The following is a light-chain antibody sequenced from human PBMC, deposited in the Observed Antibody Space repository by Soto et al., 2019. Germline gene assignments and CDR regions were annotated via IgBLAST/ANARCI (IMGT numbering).Light chain of an antibody. J-gene: IGKJ1*01. Sequence: EIAMTQSPATLSVSPGERASLSCRASESVNSNLAWYQQKPGQAPRLLIQGASTRATGIPARFGGSGSGTEFTLTISSLQPDDFATYYCQQYNSYWTFGQGTKVDIK. CDR3: QQYNSYWT. V-gene: IGKV3-15*01. CDR1: ESVNSN. CDR2: GAS.